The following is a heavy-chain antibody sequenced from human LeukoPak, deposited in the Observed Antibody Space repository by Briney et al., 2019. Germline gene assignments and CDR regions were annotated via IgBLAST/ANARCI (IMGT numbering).Heavy chain of an antibody. CDR2: IHNSGTT. CDR3: ARRYYYNLGSFPFDF. Sequence: PSETLSLTCAVSGGPFSGYLWSWIRQSSGKGLEWIGEIHNSGTTNYNPSLNSRVTISEDTSKNQFYLNLSSVTAADTAVYYCARRYYYNLGSFPFDFWAREPWSPSPQ. V-gene: IGHV4-34*01. J-gene: IGHJ4*02. D-gene: IGHD3-10*01. CDR1: GGPFSGYL.